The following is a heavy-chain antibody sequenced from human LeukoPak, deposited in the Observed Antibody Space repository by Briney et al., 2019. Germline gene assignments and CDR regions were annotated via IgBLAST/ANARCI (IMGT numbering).Heavy chain of an antibody. Sequence: RGSLRLSCAASGFTFSSYAMHWVRQAPGKGLEWVAVISYDGSNKYHADSVKGRFTISRDNSKNTLYLQMNSLRAEDTAVYYCARDPTNHFGVVIGYFDYWGQGTLVTVSS. CDR2: ISYDGSNK. CDR3: ARDPTNHFGVVIGYFDY. V-gene: IGHV3-30-3*01. D-gene: IGHD3-3*01. CDR1: GFTFSSYA. J-gene: IGHJ4*02.